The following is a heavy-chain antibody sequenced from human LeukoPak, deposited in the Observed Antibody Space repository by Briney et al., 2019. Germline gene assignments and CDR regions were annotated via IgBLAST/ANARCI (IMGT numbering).Heavy chain of an antibody. V-gene: IGHV3-74*01. J-gene: IGHJ4*02. CDR1: GFTFSSYW. D-gene: IGHD5-24*01. Sequence: GGSLRLSCAASGFTFSSYWMHWVRQAPGKGLVWVSRINSDGSSTSYADSVKGRFTISRDNAKNTLYLQMNSLRAEDTAVYYCAKDNLATSDLDYWGQGTLVTVSS. CDR3: AKDNLATSDLDY. CDR2: INSDGSST.